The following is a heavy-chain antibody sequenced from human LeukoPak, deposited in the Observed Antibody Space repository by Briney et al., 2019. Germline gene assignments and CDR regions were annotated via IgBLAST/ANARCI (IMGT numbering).Heavy chain of an antibody. Sequence: SETLSLTCTVSGYSISSGYYWGWIRQPPGKGLEWIGSIYHSGSTYYNPSLKSRVTISVDTSKNQFSLRLSSVTAADTAVYYCARSFIGVVPAAPDYWGQGTLVTVSS. V-gene: IGHV4-38-2*02. CDR2: IYHSGST. CDR3: ARSFIGVVPAAPDY. J-gene: IGHJ4*02. D-gene: IGHD2-2*01. CDR1: GYSISSGYY.